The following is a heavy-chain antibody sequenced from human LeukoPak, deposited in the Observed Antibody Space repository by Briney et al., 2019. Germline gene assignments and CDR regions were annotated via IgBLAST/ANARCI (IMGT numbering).Heavy chain of an antibody. D-gene: IGHD5-18*01. CDR1: GGSFSCYY. CDR3: ARLYLPDTRFDY. J-gene: IGHJ4*02. CDR2: IYHSGRT. V-gene: IGHV4-38-2*01. Sequence: PSETLSLTCAVDGGSFSCYYWGWIRQPPGKGLEWIGSIYHSGRTLYNPSLKSRVTISVDTSKNQFSLKLTSVTAADTAVYYCARLYLPDTRFDYWGQGTLVTVSS.